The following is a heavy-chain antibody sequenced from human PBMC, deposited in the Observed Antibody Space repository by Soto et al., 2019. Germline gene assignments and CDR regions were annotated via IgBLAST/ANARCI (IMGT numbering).Heavy chain of an antibody. CDR2: IYHTGTT. CDR1: GGSISDNW. Sequence: QVQLQESGPGLVKPSGTLSLTCAVSGGSISDNWWSWVRQPPGKGLEWIGEIYHTGTTHYNPSLWSRVTISIDKSKNQFSLKLSSGTAADTAGDDCARHIAVPRTRGFDFWGQGTLVTVSS. D-gene: IGHD6-19*01. CDR3: ARHIAVPRTRGFDF. V-gene: IGHV4-4*02. J-gene: IGHJ4*02.